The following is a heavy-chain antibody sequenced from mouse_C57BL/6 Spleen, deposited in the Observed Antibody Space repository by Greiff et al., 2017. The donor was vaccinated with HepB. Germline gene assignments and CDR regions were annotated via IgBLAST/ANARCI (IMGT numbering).Heavy chain of an antibody. CDR2: INYDGSST. Sequence: VESEGGFVQPGSSMKLSCTASGFTFSDYYMAWVRQVPEKGLEWVANINYDGSSTYYLDSLKSRFIISRDNAKNILYLQMSSLKSEDTATYYCARERGYYDYDAYAMDYWGQGTSVTVSS. V-gene: IGHV5-16*01. CDR3: ARERGYYDYDAYAMDY. CDR1: GFTFSDYY. D-gene: IGHD2-4*01. J-gene: IGHJ4*01.